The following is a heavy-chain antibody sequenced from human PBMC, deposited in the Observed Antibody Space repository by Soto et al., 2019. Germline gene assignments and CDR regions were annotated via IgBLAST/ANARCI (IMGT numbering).Heavy chain of an antibody. CDR2: IYPSGST. V-gene: IGHV4-4*02. D-gene: IGHD3-16*01. CDR1: GGSIISSHW. Sequence: QVQLQESGPGLVKPSGTLSLTCAVSGGSIISSHWWSWVRQPPGKGLEWIGEIYPSGSTNYNPSLRTRCTISVEKTKNRFSLKLSAVTAADTVVYYCGSSGGGEDYWGQGTLVTVSS. CDR3: GSSGGGEDY. J-gene: IGHJ4*02.